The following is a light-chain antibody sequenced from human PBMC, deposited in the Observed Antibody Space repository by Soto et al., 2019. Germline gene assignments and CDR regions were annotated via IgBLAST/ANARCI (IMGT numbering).Light chain of an antibody. J-gene: IGKJ3*01. CDR1: QSVSNN. V-gene: IGKV3-20*01. Sequence: EIVLTQSPGTLSLSPGERATLSCRASQSVSNNLACIQQKPGQTPRLLMYGASSRATGIPDRFSGSGSGTRFTLTISRLEPEDFAVYYCQQYGWSPLTFGPGTKVEI. CDR2: GAS. CDR3: QQYGWSPLT.